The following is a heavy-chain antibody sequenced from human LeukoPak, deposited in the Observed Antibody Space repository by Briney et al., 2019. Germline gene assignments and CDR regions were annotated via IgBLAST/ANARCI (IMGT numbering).Heavy chain of an antibody. V-gene: IGHV3-21*01. CDR3: ARETEPLDYGDSTNLDY. J-gene: IGHJ4*02. Sequence: GGSLRLSCAASGFTFSSYSMNWVRQAPGKGLEWVAFIGSRTGNIYYADSVKGRFSISRDNTKDSVYLKMNSLRADDTAVYYCARETEPLDYGDSTNLDYWGQGTLVTVSS. CDR2: IGSRTGNI. D-gene: IGHD4/OR15-4a*01. CDR1: GFTFSSYS.